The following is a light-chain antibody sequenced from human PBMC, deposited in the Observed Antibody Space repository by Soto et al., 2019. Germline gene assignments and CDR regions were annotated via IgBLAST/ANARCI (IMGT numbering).Light chain of an antibody. J-gene: IGKJ1*01. CDR2: GAS. V-gene: IGKV3-20*01. CDR1: QSVSSSY. Sequence: GLTQSPCTVSLSPGERATLSCRASQSVSSSYLAWYQQKPGQAPRLLIYGASSRATGIPDRFSGSGSGTDFALTISRLEPEDFAVYYCQQFWTFGQGTKVDIK. CDR3: QQFWT.